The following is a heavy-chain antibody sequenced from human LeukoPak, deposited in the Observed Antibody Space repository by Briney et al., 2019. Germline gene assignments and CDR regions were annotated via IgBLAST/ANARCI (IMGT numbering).Heavy chain of an antibody. CDR2: INWNGGST. Sequence: RSGGSLRLSCAASGFTFDNYGLSWVRQAPGKGLEWVSGINWNGGSTGHADSVKGRFTISRDNAKNSLYLQMNSLRAEDTAVYYCAKDNLVGAHLGGFDYWGQGTLVTVSS. D-gene: IGHD1-26*01. J-gene: IGHJ4*02. CDR3: AKDNLVGAHLGGFDY. V-gene: IGHV3-20*04. CDR1: GFTFDNYG.